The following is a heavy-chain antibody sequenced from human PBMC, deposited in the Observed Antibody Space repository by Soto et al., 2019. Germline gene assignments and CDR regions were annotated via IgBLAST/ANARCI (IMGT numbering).Heavy chain of an antibody. CDR2: IYTSGST. Sequence: PSETLSLTCTVSGDSVSSASYYWSWIRQPAGKGLEWIGRIYTSGSTNYNPSLKSRVTMSVDTSKNQFSLKLSPVTAADTAVYYCARGIVATKYYFDYWGQGTLVTVSS. V-gene: IGHV4-61*02. D-gene: IGHD5-12*01. J-gene: IGHJ4*02. CDR1: GDSVSSASYY. CDR3: ARGIVATKYYFDY.